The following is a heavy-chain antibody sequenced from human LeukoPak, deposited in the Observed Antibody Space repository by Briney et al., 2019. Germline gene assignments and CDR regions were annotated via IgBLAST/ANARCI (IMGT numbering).Heavy chain of an antibody. CDR1: GFTFSSHG. CDR2: ISGSGGST. Sequence: GGTLRLSCAASGFTFSSHGMSWVRQAPGKGLEWVSAISGSGGSTYYADSVKGRFTISRDNSKNTLYLQMNSLRAEDTAVYYCAKDYSGYDRYYYYYMDVWGKGTTVTVSS. CDR3: AKDYSGYDRYYYYYMDV. J-gene: IGHJ6*03. D-gene: IGHD5-12*01. V-gene: IGHV3-23*01.